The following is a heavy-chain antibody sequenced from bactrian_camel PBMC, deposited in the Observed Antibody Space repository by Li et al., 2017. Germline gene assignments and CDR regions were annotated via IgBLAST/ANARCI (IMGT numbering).Heavy chain of an antibody. V-gene: IGHV3S60*01. CDR2: ISTDGTT. Sequence: HVQLVESGGGLVQPGGSLRLSCTAPGFTSNSCGMDWYRQAPGKEREFVSSISTDGTTSYADSVKGQFTISKDKAKDTVYLQMNSLKTEDTAMYYCAAGHSDVDETLIGNNYWDQGTQVTVS. J-gene: IGHJ4*01. D-gene: IGHD4*01. CDR1: GFTSNSCG. CDR3: AAGHSDVDETLIGNNY.